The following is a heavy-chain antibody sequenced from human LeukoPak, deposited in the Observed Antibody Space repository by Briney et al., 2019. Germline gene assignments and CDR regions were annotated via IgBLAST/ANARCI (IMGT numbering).Heavy chain of an antibody. CDR3: AREGGTVPDY. CDR2: IYHSGST. Sequence: PSETLSLTCTVSGGSISNYYWSWIRQPPRRGLEWIGYIYHSGSTNYNPSLRSRVTISLDTSKKQFSLKLSSVTAADTAIYYCAREGGTVPDYWGQGTLVTVSS. D-gene: IGHD4-17*01. V-gene: IGHV4-59*01. CDR1: GGSISNYY. J-gene: IGHJ4*02.